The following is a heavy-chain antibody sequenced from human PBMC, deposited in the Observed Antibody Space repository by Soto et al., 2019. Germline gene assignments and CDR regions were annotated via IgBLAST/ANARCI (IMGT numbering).Heavy chain of an antibody. V-gene: IGHV4-39*01. J-gene: IGHJ3*02. D-gene: IGHD1-26*01. CDR3: ARHGITGSYYDAFDI. Sequence: PDTLSLTCTVSGVSIRTCRGLLGGIRQPPGKGLEWIASIKYSGTTFYNPSLKSRVTLSVDTSKNQFALKLSSVTAAETAVYYCARHGITGSYYDAFDIWGQGTMVT. CDR2: IKYSGTT. CDR1: GVSIRTCRGL.